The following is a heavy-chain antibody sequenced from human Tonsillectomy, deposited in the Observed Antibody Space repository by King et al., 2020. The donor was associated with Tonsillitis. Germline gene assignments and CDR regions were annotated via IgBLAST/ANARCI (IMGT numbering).Heavy chain of an antibody. Sequence: VQLVESGGGVVQPGRSLRLSCAASGFTFSSNAMHWVRQAPGKGLEWVAVISYDGSNKYYADSVKGRFTISRDNSKNTLYLQMNSLRAEDTAVYYCASRSLVGATTRSPGIDYWGQGTLVTVSS. J-gene: IGHJ4*02. V-gene: IGHV3-30-3*01. CDR3: ASRSLVGATTRSPGIDY. CDR2: ISYDGSNK. CDR1: GFTFSSNA. D-gene: IGHD1-26*01.